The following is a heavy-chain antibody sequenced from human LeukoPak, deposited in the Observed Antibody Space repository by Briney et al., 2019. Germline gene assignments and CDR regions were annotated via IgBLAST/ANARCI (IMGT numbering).Heavy chain of an antibody. D-gene: IGHD6-6*01. J-gene: IGHJ6*03. Sequence: SQTLSLTCAISGDSVSSNSAAWNWIRQSPSRGLEWLGRTYYRSKWYNDYAVSVKSRITINPDTSKNQFSLQLNSVTPEDTAVYYCARAKDDSSSVGNYYYYMDVWGKGTTVTVSS. CDR3: ARAKDDSSSVGNYYYYMDV. CDR2: TYYRSKWYN. V-gene: IGHV6-1*01. CDR1: GDSVSSNSAA.